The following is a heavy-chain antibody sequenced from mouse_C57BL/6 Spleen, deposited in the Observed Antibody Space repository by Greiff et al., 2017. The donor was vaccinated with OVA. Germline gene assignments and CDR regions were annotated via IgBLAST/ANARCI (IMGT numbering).Heavy chain of an antibody. CDR3: ARSPNYYGSTYVYAMDY. D-gene: IGHD1-1*01. CDR2: IYPRDGST. J-gene: IGHJ4*01. V-gene: IGHV1-85*01. CDR1: GYTFTSYD. Sequence: VQLQESGPELVKPGASVKLSCKASGYTFTSYDINWVKQRPGQGLEWIGWIYPRDGSTKYTEKFKGMATLTVDTSSSTVYLELHSLTSEDSAVYFCARSPNYYGSTYVYAMDYWGQGTSVTVSS.